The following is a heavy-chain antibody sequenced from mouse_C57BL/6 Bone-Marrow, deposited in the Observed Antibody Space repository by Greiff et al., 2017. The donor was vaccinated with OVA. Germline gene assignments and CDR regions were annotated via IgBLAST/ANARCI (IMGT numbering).Heavy chain of an antibody. J-gene: IGHJ3*01. Sequence: EVKLEESGEGLVKPGGSLKLSCAASGFTFSSYAMSWVRQTPEKRLEWVAYISSGGDYIYYADTVKGRFTISRDNARNTLYLQMSSLKSEDTAMYYCTREGSLDGYYPFAYWGQGTLVTVSA. CDR1: GFTFSSYA. CDR2: ISSGGDYI. V-gene: IGHV5-9-1*02. CDR3: TREGSLDGYYPFAY. D-gene: IGHD2-3*01.